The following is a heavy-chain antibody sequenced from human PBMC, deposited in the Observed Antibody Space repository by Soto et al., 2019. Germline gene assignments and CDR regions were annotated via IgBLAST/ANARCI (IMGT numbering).Heavy chain of an antibody. CDR1: GFTVSSNY. J-gene: IGHJ4*02. CDR3: ARVPALGY. Sequence: EVQLVESGGGLVQPGGSLRLSCAASGFTVSSNYMSWVRQAPGKGLEWVSVIYSGGSTYYADSVKGRFTISRDNSKNTXXLQMNSXXAEDTXXYXCARVPALGYWGQGTLVTVSS. CDR2: IYSGGST. V-gene: IGHV3-66*01. D-gene: IGHD1-1*01.